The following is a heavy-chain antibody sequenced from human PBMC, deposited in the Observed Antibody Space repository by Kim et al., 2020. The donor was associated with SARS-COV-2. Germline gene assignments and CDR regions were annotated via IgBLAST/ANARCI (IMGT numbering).Heavy chain of an antibody. V-gene: IGHV1-2*02. CDR3: ARGQQLVPHFFDY. D-gene: IGHD6-13*01. CDR1: GYTFTGYY. Sequence: ASVKVSCKASGYTFTGYYMHWVRQAPGQGLEWMGWINPNSGGTNYAQKFQGRVTMTRDTSISTAYMELSRLRSDDTAVYYCARGQQLVPHFFDYWGQGTLVTVSS. CDR2: INPNSGGT. J-gene: IGHJ4*02.